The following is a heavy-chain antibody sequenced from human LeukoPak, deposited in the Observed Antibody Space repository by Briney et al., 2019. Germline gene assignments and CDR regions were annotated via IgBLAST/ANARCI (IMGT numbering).Heavy chain of an antibody. J-gene: IGHJ4*02. Sequence: SETLSLTCTVSGGSVSSGSYYWSRIRQHPGKGLEWIGFIYYSGSTFYNPSLKSRVTISIDTSKNQFSLKVSSVTAADTAVYYCARVTAVVTQPVDYWGQGTLVTVSS. V-gene: IGHV4-31*03. CDR3: ARVTAVVTQPVDY. D-gene: IGHD4-23*01. CDR1: GGSVSSGSYY. CDR2: IYYSGST.